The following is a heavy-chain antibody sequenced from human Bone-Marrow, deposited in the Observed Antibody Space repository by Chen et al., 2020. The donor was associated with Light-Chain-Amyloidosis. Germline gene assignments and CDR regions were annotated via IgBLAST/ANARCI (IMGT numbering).Heavy chain of an antibody. CDR1: GFSFTTSW. J-gene: IGHJ4*02. V-gene: IGHV3-74*01. D-gene: IGHD3-3*01. CDR3: ATVDFWSGQFDY. CDR2: INADGSGT. Sequence: EVELVESGGDFVQPGGSLRLSCAVYGFSFTTSWMHWVRQGPGKGLVWVSRINADGSGTDYADSVKGRFTIFRDNAKSTLYLQMNSLRVEDTAVYYCATVDFWSGQFDYWGQGTLVTVSS.